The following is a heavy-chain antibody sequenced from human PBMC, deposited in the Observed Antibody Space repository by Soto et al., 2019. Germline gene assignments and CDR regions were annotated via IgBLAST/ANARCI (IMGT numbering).Heavy chain of an antibody. CDR3: AKDFRPSGWTENFDY. Sequence: GGSLRLSCAASGFTFSSYGMHWVRQAPGKGLEWVAVISYDGSNKYYADSVKGRFTISRDNSKNTLYLQMNSLRAEDTAVYYCAKDFRPSGWTENFDYWGQGTLVTVSS. D-gene: IGHD6-19*01. CDR2: ISYDGSNK. CDR1: GFTFSSYG. V-gene: IGHV3-30*18. J-gene: IGHJ4*02.